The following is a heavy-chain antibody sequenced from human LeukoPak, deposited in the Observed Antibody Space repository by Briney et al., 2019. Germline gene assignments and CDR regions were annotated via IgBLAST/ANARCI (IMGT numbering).Heavy chain of an antibody. Sequence: SETLSLTCTVSGGSISSSSYYRGWIRQPPGKGLEWIGTIYYSGSTYYNPSLKSRVTISVDTSKNQFSLNLSYVTAADTAVYYCARLSGAYGSGKYWGQGTLVTVSS. V-gene: IGHV4-39*01. J-gene: IGHJ4*02. CDR1: GGSISSSSYY. D-gene: IGHD3-10*01. CDR2: IYYSGST. CDR3: ARLSGAYGSGKY.